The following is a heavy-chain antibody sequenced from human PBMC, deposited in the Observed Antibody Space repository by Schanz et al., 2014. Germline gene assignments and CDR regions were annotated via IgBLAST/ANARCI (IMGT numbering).Heavy chain of an antibody. CDR3: AVYNAYEYGAEAHGMDV. V-gene: IGHV3-21*01. CDR2: ISCSGSYI. CDR1: GFAFSAYS. Sequence: EVQLVESGGGLVKPGGSLRLSCAASGFAFSAYSMNWVRQAPGHGLEWVTYISCSGSYIYFPDSVKGRFTISRDNAKNSLYLQMTSLRAEDTAVYDCAVYNAYEYGAEAHGMDVWGHGTTVTFSS. D-gene: IGHD4-17*01. J-gene: IGHJ6*02.